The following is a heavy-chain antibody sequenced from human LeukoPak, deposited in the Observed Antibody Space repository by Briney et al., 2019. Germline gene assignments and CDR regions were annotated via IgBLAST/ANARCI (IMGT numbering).Heavy chain of an antibody. J-gene: IGHJ4*02. Sequence: GGSLRLSCAASGFTFSSYWMHWVRQAPGKGLVWVSRINSDGSSTSYADSVKGQFTISRDNPKNTLYLQMNSLRAEDTAVYYCAKAVNGYSSGWYHYYFDYWGQGTLVTVSS. CDR1: GFTFSSYW. CDR3: AKAVNGYSSGWYHYYFDY. V-gene: IGHV3-74*01. CDR2: INSDGSST. D-gene: IGHD6-19*01.